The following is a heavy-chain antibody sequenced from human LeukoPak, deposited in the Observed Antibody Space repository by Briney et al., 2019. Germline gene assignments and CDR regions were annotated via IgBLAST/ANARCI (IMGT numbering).Heavy chain of an antibody. CDR3: AKDRSFDY. CDR2: ISYDGNED. V-gene: IGHV3-30*18. Sequence: GGSLRLSCAASGFPFNKYGMLWVRQAPGKGLDWLAVISYDGNEDYYADSVKGRFTISRDNSKNTLYLQMNSLRAEDTAVYYCAKDRSFDYWGQGTLVTVSS. J-gene: IGHJ4*02. CDR1: GFPFNKYG.